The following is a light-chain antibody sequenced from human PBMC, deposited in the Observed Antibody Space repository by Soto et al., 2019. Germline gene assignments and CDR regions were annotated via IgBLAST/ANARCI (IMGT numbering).Light chain of an antibody. CDR3: QQYNEWPLT. Sequence: ETVMTQSPAPLSVSPGERATLSCRASQSIRSHLAWFQQKPGQTPRLLIYGESTRATGIPARFSGSGSETEFTLTISSLQSEYYAVYFCQQYNEWPLTFGGGTKVEMK. CDR2: GES. CDR1: QSIRSH. V-gene: IGKV3-15*01. J-gene: IGKJ4*01.